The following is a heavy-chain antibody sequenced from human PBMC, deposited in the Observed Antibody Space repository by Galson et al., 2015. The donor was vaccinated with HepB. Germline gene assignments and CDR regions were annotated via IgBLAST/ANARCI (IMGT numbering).Heavy chain of an antibody. CDR1: GYTFSSYH. CDR3: ARALRARTYYYDSSGYSGHFDY. V-gene: IGHV1-46*01. D-gene: IGHD3-22*01. Sequence: SVKVSCKASGYTFSSYHMHWVRQAPGQGLEWMGIINPSSGSTSYAQKFQGRVTMTRDTSTSTVYMELSSLNSVTPEDTAVYYCARALRARTYYYDSSGYSGHFDYWGQGTLVTVSS. CDR2: INPSSGST. J-gene: IGHJ4*02.